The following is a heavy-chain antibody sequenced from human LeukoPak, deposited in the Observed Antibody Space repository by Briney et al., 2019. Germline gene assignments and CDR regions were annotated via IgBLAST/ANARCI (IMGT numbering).Heavy chain of an antibody. CDR3: ASAYLIRDAFDI. CDR2: IHYSGST. J-gene: IGHJ3*02. Sequence: PSQTLSLTCTVSGGAIGSGAYCWSWIRQHPGKGLEWIGYIHYSGSTSYNTSLKTRVTISVDTSKNQFSLNLSSVTAADTAVYYCASAYLIRDAFDIWGQGTMVTVSS. D-gene: IGHD3-16*01. CDR1: GGAIGSGAYC. V-gene: IGHV4-31*03.